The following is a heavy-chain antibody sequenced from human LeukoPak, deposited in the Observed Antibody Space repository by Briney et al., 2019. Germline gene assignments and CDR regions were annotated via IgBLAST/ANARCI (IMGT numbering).Heavy chain of an antibody. CDR2: ISGSGGST. V-gene: IGHV3-23*01. CDR3: AKSVAVAGTPPDV. J-gene: IGHJ6*04. CDR1: GFTFSSYA. D-gene: IGHD6-19*01. Sequence: PPGGSLRLSCAASGFTFSSYAMNWVRQAPGKGLEWVSAISGSGGSTYYADSVKGRFTISRDNSKNTLYLQMNSLRAEDTAVYYCAKSVAVAGTPPDVWGKGTTVTVSS.